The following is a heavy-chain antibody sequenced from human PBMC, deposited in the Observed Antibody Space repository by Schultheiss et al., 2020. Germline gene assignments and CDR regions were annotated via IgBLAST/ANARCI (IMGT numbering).Heavy chain of an antibody. Sequence: ASVKVSCKASGYTFTTYGVSWVRQAPGQGLEWIGWISTYNGYTTYAQKFQGRVTITADKSTSTAYMDLRSLRSDDTAVYYCARGGATLHYYYGMDVWGQGTTVTVSS. V-gene: IGHV1-18*04. CDR3: ARGGATLHYYYGMDV. J-gene: IGHJ6*02. CDR1: GYTFTTYG. CDR2: ISTYNGYT. D-gene: IGHD1-26*01.